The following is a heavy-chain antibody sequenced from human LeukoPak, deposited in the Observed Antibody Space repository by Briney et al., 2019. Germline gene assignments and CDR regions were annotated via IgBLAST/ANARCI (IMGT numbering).Heavy chain of an antibody. CDR2: IYYRGST. CDR1: GDSISSYY. Sequence: SETLSLTCTVSGDSISSYYWSWIRQPPGKGLEWIGYIYYRGSTKYNPSLKSRVTISLDTSRNQVSLKLSSVTAADTAVYYCAREDCSVSGTGYYGWSDPWGQGTLVNVSS. D-gene: IGHD3/OR15-3a*01. CDR3: AREDCSVSGTGYYGWSDP. J-gene: IGHJ5*02. V-gene: IGHV4-59*01.